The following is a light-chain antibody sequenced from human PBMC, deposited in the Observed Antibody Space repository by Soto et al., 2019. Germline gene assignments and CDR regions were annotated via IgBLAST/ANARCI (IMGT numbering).Light chain of an antibody. Sequence: PGERVTLSCRASQSVSSSYLTWYQQKNGQAPRLLVYGASTRATGIPARFSGSGSGTEFTLTISSLQSEDFAVYFCQQYNNWPPWTFGQGTKVDIK. V-gene: IGKV3-15*01. CDR2: GAS. CDR3: QQYNNWPPWT. J-gene: IGKJ1*01. CDR1: QSVSSSY.